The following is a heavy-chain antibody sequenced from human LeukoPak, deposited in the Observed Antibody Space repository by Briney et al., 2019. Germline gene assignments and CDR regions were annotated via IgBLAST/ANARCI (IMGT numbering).Heavy chain of an antibody. Sequence: GGSLRLSCAASGFTFSSYAMSWVRQAPGKGLEWASAISGSGGSTYYADSVKGRFTISRDNSKNTLYLQMNSLRAEDTAVYYRAKTIYDYVWGSYRYALDYWGQGTLVTVSS. J-gene: IGHJ4*02. D-gene: IGHD3-16*02. CDR3: AKTIYDYVWGSYRYALDY. CDR2: ISGSGGST. CDR1: GFTFSSYA. V-gene: IGHV3-23*01.